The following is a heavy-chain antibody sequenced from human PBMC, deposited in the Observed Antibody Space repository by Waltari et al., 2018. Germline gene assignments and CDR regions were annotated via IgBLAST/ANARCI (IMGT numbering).Heavy chain of an antibody. CDR3: AGVDSSGQGLY. CDR1: GGTFSSYA. CDR2: MKPNSGNT. Sequence: QVQLVQSGAEVKKPGSSVKVSCKASGGTFSSYAISWVRQAPGQGLEWMGWMKPNSGNTGYGQEFQGRVTMTRNTSISTAYMELSSLRSEDTAVYYCAGVDSSGQGLYWGQGTLVTVSS. V-gene: IGHV1-8*02. J-gene: IGHJ4*02. D-gene: IGHD3-22*01.